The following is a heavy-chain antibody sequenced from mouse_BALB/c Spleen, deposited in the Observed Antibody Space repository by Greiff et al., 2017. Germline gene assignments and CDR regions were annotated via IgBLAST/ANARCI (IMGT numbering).Heavy chain of an antibody. CDR2: INSNGGST. V-gene: IGHV5-6-2*01. CDR1: GFTFSSYY. CDR3: ARYDSFYAMDD. D-gene: IGHD2-4*01. J-gene: IGHJ4*01. Sequence: EVKLMESGGGLVKLGGSLKLSCAASGFTFSSYYMSWVRQTPEKRLELVAAINSNGGSTYYPDTVKGRFTISRDNAKNTLYLQMSSLKSEDTALYYCARYDSFYAMDDWGQGTSVTVSS.